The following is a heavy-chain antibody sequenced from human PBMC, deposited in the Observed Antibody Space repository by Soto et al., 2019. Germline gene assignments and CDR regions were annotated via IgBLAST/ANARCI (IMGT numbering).Heavy chain of an antibody. Sequence: ASVKVSCKASGYTFTIYDISWVRQATGQGLEWMGWMNPNSGNTGYAQKFQGRVTMTRNTSISTAYMELSSLRSEDTAVYYCARGIMITFGGVIVPVWGQGTMVTVSS. D-gene: IGHD3-16*02. CDR3: ARGIMITFGGVIVPV. CDR2: MNPNSGNT. V-gene: IGHV1-8*01. J-gene: IGHJ3*01. CDR1: GYTFTIYD.